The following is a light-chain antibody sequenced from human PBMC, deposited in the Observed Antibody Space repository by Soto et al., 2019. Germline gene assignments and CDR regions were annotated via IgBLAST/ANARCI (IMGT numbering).Light chain of an antibody. J-gene: IGKJ1*01. V-gene: IGKV1-39*01. CDR2: GAS. Sequence: DIQMTQSPSSLSASVGDRVTITCRASQSISTYLNWYQQKPGKAPKLLIYGASSLQSGVPSRFSGSGSGTDFTLTISSLRPEDSATYYCQQSYSTPLTFGRGTKVDIK. CDR1: QSISTY. CDR3: QQSYSTPLT.